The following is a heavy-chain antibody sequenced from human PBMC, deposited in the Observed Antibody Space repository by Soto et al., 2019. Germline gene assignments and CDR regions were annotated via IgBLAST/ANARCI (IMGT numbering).Heavy chain of an antibody. Sequence: SETLSLTCTVSGGSISSYYWSWIRQPPGKGLEWIGYIYYSGSTNYNPSLKSRVTISVDTSKNQFSLKLSSVTAADTAVYYCARTGEFDYGDYYFDYWGQGTLVTVSS. J-gene: IGHJ4*02. CDR1: GGSISSYY. V-gene: IGHV4-59*08. CDR3: ARTGEFDYGDYYFDY. D-gene: IGHD4-17*01. CDR2: IYYSGST.